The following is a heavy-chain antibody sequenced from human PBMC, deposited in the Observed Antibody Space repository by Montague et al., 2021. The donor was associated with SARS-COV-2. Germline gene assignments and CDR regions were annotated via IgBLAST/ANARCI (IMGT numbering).Heavy chain of an antibody. J-gene: IGHJ5*02. V-gene: IGHV4-34*01. CDR1: GGSFSNYY. CDR3: ARARRGSGSGSYFDILVNWFDP. Sequence: SETLSLTCAVYGGSFSNYYWSWIRQPPGKGLEWIGESNHRGSTNXNPSLKSRVTISVDTSKNQFSLKLSSVTAADTAVYYCARARRGSGSGSYFDILVNWFDPWGQGTLVTVSS. CDR2: SNHRGST. D-gene: IGHD3-10*01.